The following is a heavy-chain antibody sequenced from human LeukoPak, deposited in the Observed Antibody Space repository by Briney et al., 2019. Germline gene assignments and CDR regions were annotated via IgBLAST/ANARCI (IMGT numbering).Heavy chain of an antibody. D-gene: IGHD2-2*01. J-gene: IGHJ4*02. CDR2: SHYSGTT. Sequence: PSETLPLTCTVSGGSISSYSWSWIRQSPGKGLEWIAYSHYSGTTNYNPSLKSRVTISVDTSKNQFSLKLSSVTAADTAVYYCARLGASGGYCSSTSCYSIDYWGQGTLVTVSS. CDR3: ARLGASGGYCSSTSCYSIDY. V-gene: IGHV4-59*08. CDR1: GGSISSYS.